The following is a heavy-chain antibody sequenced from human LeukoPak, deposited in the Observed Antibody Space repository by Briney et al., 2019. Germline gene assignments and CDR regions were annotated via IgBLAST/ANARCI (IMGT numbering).Heavy chain of an antibody. CDR1: GGSISSGSYY. CDR3: ARFSWKTAFDI. V-gene: IGHV4-61*02. D-gene: IGHD1-1*01. CDR2: IYTSGST. Sequence: PSETLSLTCTVSGGSISSGSYYWSWIRQPAGKGLEWIGRIYTSGSTNYNPSLKSRVTISVDTSKNQSSLKLSSVTAADTVVYYCARFSWKTAFDIWGQGTMVTVSS. J-gene: IGHJ3*02.